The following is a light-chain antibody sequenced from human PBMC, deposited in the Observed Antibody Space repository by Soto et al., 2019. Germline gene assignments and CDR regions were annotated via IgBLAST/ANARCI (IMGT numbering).Light chain of an antibody. CDR1: QSLLHSNGYNY. CDR3: MQALQAPLT. Sequence: DIVVTKSTLSLPVTPGEPASISCRSSQSLLHSNGYNYLDWYLQKPGQSPQLLIYLGSNRASGVPDRFSGSGSGTDFTLKISRVEAEDVGLYYCMQALQAPLTFGQGTNVEI. V-gene: IGKV2-28*01. J-gene: IGKJ1*01. CDR2: LGS.